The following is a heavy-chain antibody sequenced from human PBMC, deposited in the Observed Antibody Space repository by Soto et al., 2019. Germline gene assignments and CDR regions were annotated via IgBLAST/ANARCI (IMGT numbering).Heavy chain of an antibody. CDR2: IIPIFGTA. V-gene: IGHV1-69*12. Sequence: QVQLVQSGAEVKKPGSSVKVSCKASGGTFSSYAISWVRQAPGQGLEWMGGIIPIFGTANYAQKFQGRVXIXAXXSTSTAYMELSSLRSEDTAVYYCARDGSRTITPGVWGQGTLVTVSS. CDR3: ARDGSRTITPGV. D-gene: IGHD2-2*01. CDR1: GGTFSSYA. J-gene: IGHJ4*02.